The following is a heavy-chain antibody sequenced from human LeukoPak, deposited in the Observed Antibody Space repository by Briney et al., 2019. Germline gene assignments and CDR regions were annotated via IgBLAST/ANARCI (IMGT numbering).Heavy chain of an antibody. J-gene: IGHJ5*02. CDR2: IYYSGST. Sequence: SETLSLTCTVSGGSISSYYWNWIRQPPGKGLEWIVTIYYSGSTYYNPSLKSRVTISVDTSKNQFSLKLSSVTAADTAVYYCARDDGGLTVAGTGWFDPWGQGTLVTVSS. V-gene: IGHV4-59*12. D-gene: IGHD6-19*01. CDR1: GGSISSYY. CDR3: ARDDGGLTVAGTGWFDP.